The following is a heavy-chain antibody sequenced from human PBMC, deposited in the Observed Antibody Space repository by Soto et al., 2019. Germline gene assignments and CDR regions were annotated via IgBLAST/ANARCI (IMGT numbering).Heavy chain of an antibody. V-gene: IGHV2-70*13. CDR1: GFSLTSPGMC. CDR2: IERDDDDK. Sequence: SGPTLVNPTETLTLTCTFSGFSLTSPGMCVSWIRQPPGKALEWLALIERDDDDKYYSTSLKTRLTISKDTRKNQVVLTMANKDPADTGTYYCARSIRGPRRFNGMDVWGQGTTVTVSS. J-gene: IGHJ6*02. D-gene: IGHD1-20*01. CDR3: ARSIRGPRRFNGMDV.